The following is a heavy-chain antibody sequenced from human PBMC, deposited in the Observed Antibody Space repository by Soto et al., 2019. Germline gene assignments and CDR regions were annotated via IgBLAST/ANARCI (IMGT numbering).Heavy chain of an antibody. D-gene: IGHD2-2*01. CDR2: ISYDDRNK. V-gene: IGHV3-30*18. J-gene: IGHJ4*02. Sequence: GGSLRLSCAASGFTFSSYGMHWVRQAPGKGLEWVAVISYDDRNKYYADSVKGRFTISRDNSKNTLYLQMNSLRAEDTAVYYCANVGGGYCTSTDCPDYWRQGTLVTVSS. CDR3: ANVGGGYCTSTDCPDY. CDR1: GFTFSSYG.